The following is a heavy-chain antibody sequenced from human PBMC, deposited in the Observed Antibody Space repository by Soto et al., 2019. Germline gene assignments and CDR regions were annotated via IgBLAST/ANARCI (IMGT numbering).Heavy chain of an antibody. CDR3: ASGERYYYDSSGYSSDL. D-gene: IGHD3-22*01. CDR2: ISSSGSTI. V-gene: IGHV3-48*03. Sequence: EVQLVESGGGLVQPGGSLRLSCAASGFTFSSYEMNWVRQAPGKGLEWVSYISSSGSTIYYADSVKGRFTISRDNAKNSLYLQMNSLRAEDTAVYYCASGERYYYDSSGYSSDLWGRGTLVTVSS. CDR1: GFTFSSYE. J-gene: IGHJ2*01.